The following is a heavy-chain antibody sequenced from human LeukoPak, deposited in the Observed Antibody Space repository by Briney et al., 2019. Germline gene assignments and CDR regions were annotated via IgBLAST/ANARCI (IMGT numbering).Heavy chain of an antibody. CDR1: GFTFSNYW. D-gene: IGHD3-10*01. V-gene: IGHV3-7*03. CDR3: AKVSYGSGPNPTDY. CDR2: IKQDGSEK. J-gene: IGHJ4*02. Sequence: GGSLSLSCTASGFTFSNYWMGWVRQAPGKGLEWVANIKQDGSEKRYVDPVKGRFTISRDNSKNTLYLQMNSLRAEDTAVYYCAKVSYGSGPNPTDYWGQGTLVTVSS.